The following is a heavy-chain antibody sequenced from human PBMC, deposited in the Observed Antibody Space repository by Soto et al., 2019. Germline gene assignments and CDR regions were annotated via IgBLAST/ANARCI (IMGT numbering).Heavy chain of an antibody. CDR1: GYTFTSYG. CDR2: ISAYNGNK. J-gene: IGHJ4*02. D-gene: IGHD6-13*01. Sequence: QVQLVQSGDEVKKPGASVKVSCKDSGYTFTSYGISWVRQAPGQGLEWMGWISAYNGNKNYAQKLQGRVTMTTDTSTSTAYLELWSLRSDDTAGYYCARYRQQLIKGNNFDYWGQGTLVTVSS. V-gene: IGHV1-18*01. CDR3: ARYRQQLIKGNNFDY.